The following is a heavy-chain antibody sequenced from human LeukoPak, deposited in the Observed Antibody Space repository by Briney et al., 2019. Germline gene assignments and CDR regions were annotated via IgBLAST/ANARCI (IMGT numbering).Heavy chain of an antibody. CDR1: GFTVSSNY. CDR2: IYSGGST. V-gene: IGHV3-53*01. Sequence: GGSLRLSCAASGFTVSSNYMSWVRQAPGKGLEWVSVIYSGGSTYYADSVKGRFTISRDNSKNTLYLQMNSLRAEDTAMYYCARDNTAYCSSTSCYSAFDIWGQGTMVTVSS. D-gene: IGHD2-2*02. J-gene: IGHJ3*02. CDR3: ARDNTAYCSSTSCYSAFDI.